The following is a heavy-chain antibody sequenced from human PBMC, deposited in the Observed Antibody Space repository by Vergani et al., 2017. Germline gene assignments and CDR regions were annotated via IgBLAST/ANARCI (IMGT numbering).Heavy chain of an antibody. CDR1: GFTLSSHA. J-gene: IGHJ4*02. D-gene: IGHD3-9*01. V-gene: IGHV3-30*02. CDR3: AKDMVHYDILTGPNFDY. Sequence: QVQLEESGGGVVQPGRSLRLSCAGSGFTLSSHAMHWVRQAPGKGLEWVAFIWYDGSKEYYADSVKGRFTISRDNSKNTLFLQMNSLRAEDTAVYYCAKDMVHYDILTGPNFDYWGQGTPVTVSS. CDR2: IWYDGSKE.